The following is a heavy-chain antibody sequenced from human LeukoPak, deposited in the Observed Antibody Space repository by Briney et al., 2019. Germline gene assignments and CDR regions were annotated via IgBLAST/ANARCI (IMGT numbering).Heavy chain of an antibody. CDR1: GFTFSSYG. Sequence: PGGSLRLSCAASGFTFSSYGMHWVRQAPGKGLEWVAVISYDGSNKYYADSVKGRFTISRDNSKNTLYLQMNSLRAEDTAVYYCAKFVEVVVAATEGYYYFDYWGQGTLVTVSS. CDR2: ISYDGSNK. D-gene: IGHD2-15*01. J-gene: IGHJ4*02. V-gene: IGHV3-30*18. CDR3: AKFVEVVVAATEGYYYFDY.